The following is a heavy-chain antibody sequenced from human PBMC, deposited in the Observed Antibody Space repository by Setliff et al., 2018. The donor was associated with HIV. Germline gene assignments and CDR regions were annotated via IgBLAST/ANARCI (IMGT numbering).Heavy chain of an antibody. Sequence: PGGSLRLSCAASGFTFSSYSVHWVRQAPGKGLEWVAFISFDGSNKYYADSVRGRFTISRDNSKKTLFLQMNSLRDEDTAMYYCARGVTGYYDSSGTPKLDYGGQGTLVTVSS. J-gene: IGHJ4*02. CDR2: ISFDGSNK. CDR1: GFTFSSYS. D-gene: IGHD3-22*01. CDR3: ARGVTGYYDSSGTPKLDY. V-gene: IGHV3-30*04.